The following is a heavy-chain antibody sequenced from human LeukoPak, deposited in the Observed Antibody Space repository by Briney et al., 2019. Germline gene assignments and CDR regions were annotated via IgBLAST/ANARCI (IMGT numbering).Heavy chain of an antibody. V-gene: IGHV1-69*13. CDR1: GGTFGSYA. CDR3: ARITSSRLMVYDAFDI. D-gene: IGHD2-8*01. J-gene: IGHJ3*02. CDR2: IIPIFGTA. Sequence: ASVKVSCKASGGTFGSYAISWVRQAPGQGLEWMGGIIPIFGTANYAQKFQGRVTITADESTSTAYMELSSLRSEDTAVYYCARITSSRLMVYDAFDIWGQGTTVTVSS.